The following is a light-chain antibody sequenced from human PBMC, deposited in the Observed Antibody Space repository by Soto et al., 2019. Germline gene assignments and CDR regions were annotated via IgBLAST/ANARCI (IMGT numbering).Light chain of an antibody. Sequence: EIVLSQSPGTLSLSPGERATLSCRASQSVSSSYLAWYQQKPGQAPRLLIHAASTRATGVPARFSGSESATEFTLTISSLQSEDFALYYCQQYNNWPIPFGQGTRLAI. CDR3: QQYNNWPIP. V-gene: IGKV3-15*01. J-gene: IGKJ5*01. CDR2: AAS. CDR1: QSVSSSY.